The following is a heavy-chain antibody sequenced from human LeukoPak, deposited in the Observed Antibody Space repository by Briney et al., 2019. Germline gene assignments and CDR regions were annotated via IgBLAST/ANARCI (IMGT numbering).Heavy chain of an antibody. CDR3: AKMYDILTYNWFDP. CDR2: ISGSGGST. J-gene: IGHJ5*02. V-gene: IGHV3-23*01. Sequence: GGSLRLSCAASGFTFSSYAMSWVRQAPGKGLEWVSAISGSGGSTYYADSVKGRFTTSRDNSKNTLYLQMNSLRAEDTAVYYCAKMYDILTYNWFDPWGQGTLVTVSS. D-gene: IGHD3-9*01. CDR1: GFTFSSYA.